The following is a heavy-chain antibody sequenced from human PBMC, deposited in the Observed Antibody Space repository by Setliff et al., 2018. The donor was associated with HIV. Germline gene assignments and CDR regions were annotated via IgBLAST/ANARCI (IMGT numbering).Heavy chain of an antibody. J-gene: IGHJ3*02. CDR3: AGWGEPAQRGFDI. CDR1: DGPINNYW. Sequence: PSETLSLTCTVSDGPINNYWWNWIRQSPGKGLEWIGFGHHSGTFSYNPSLNSRFTISIDTSKNQFSLKATSVTAEDTAVYYCAGWGEPAQRGFDIWGQGTLVTVS. D-gene: IGHD3-16*01. CDR2: GHHSGTF. V-gene: IGHV4-59*08.